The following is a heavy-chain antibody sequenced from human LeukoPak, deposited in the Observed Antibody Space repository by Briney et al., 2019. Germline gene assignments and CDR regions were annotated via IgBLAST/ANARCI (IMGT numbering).Heavy chain of an antibody. D-gene: IGHD6-13*01. V-gene: IGHV4-59*08. Sequence: SETLSITCTVSGGSITGYYWSWIRQPPGNGLEWIGYIYYSGSTNYNPSLKSRVAISVDTSKNQFSLKLRSVTAADTAVYFCARHIAAGTPGFDYWGQGTLVTVSS. CDR2: IYYSGST. J-gene: IGHJ4*02. CDR3: ARHIAAGTPGFDY. CDR1: GGSITGYY.